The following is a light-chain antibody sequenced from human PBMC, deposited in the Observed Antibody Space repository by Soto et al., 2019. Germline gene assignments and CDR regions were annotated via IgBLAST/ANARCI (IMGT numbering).Light chain of an antibody. V-gene: IGLV2-14*03. J-gene: IGLJ3*02. Sequence: QSALTQPASVSGSPGQSITISCTGSSTDVGGYIYVSWYQQFPGKPPKLMIYEVSNRPSGVSNRFSGSKSGNTASLTISGLQAEDEADYYCSSYTSGSTLVFGGGTKLTVL. CDR3: SSYTSGSTLV. CDR1: STDVGGYIY. CDR2: EVS.